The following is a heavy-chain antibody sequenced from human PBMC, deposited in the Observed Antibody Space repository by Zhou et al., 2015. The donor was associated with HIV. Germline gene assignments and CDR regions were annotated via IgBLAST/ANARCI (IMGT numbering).Heavy chain of an antibody. CDR2: IIPIFGTA. D-gene: IGHD3/OR15-3a*01. Sequence: QVQLVQSGAEVKKPGSSVKVSCKASGGTFSSYAISWVRQAPGQGLEWMGGIIPIFGTANYAQKFQGRVTITADESTSTAYMELSSLRSEDTAVYYCAREPLDFGSGGTLNYGMDVVGPRDHGHRLL. CDR3: AREPLDFGSGGTLNYGMDV. J-gene: IGHJ6*02. V-gene: IGHV1-69*12. CDR1: GGTFSSYA.